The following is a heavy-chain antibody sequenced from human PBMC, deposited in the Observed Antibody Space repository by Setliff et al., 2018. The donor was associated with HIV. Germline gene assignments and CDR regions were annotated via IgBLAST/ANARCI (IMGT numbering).Heavy chain of an antibody. Sequence: SETLSLTCSVSGASISGSCWSWVRLPAGKGLEWIGRIYDSGSTNYNPSLRGRVTMSVDTSKNEFSLKISAVTAADTAIYYCARFPRDYGDENYFDTWGQGTLGTVSS. V-gene: IGHV4-4*07. J-gene: IGHJ5*02. CDR1: GASISGSC. D-gene: IGHD4-17*01. CDR2: IYDSGST. CDR3: ARFPRDYGDENYFDT.